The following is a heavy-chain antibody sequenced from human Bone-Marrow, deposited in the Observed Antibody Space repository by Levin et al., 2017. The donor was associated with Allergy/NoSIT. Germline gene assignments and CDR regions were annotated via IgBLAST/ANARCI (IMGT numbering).Heavy chain of an antibody. CDR3: AKAYSGYEWWFDP. CDR1: GFTFGDYT. CDR2: ISWNGDST. V-gene: IGHV3-43*01. Sequence: GESLKISCAASGFTFGDYTMHWVRQVPGKGLEWVSLISWNGDSTYYADSVKGRVTISRDNSKNSLYLQMNSLRTEDTALYYCAKAYSGYEWWFDPWGQGTLVTVSS. D-gene: IGHD5-12*01. J-gene: IGHJ5*02.